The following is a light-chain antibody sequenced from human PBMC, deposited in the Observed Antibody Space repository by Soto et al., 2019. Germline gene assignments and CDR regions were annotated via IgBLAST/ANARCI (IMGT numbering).Light chain of an antibody. CDR3: QQSAYTPPWT. CDR1: HSIRKY. Sequence: DIQMTQSPSSLSASVGDRVIITCRASHSIRKYLNWYQHKPGKVPTLLIYAASSLQSGVPSRFSGSGSGMEFTVTITSMHPEDFATYWCQQSAYTPPWTFCQGTKGEIK. CDR2: AAS. J-gene: IGKJ1*01. V-gene: IGKV1-39*01.